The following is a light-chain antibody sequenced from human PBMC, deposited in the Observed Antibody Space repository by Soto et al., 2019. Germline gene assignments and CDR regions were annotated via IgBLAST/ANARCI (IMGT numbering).Light chain of an antibody. CDR2: DAS. V-gene: IGKV3-20*01. CDR3: QEYDGAPIT. Sequence: EIVLTQSPDTLSLSSGERATLSCRASQSIRSERLAWYQQKPGQAPRLVIFDASNRASGMPERFSGSGSGTVFTLTIARLEPEDFAVYYCQEYDGAPITFDLGTRMEIK. J-gene: IGKJ5*01. CDR1: QSIRSER.